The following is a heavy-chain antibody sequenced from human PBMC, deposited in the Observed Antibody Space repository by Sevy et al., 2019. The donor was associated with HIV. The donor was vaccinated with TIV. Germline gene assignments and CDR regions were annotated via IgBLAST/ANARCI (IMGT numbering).Heavy chain of an antibody. D-gene: IGHD3-10*01. J-gene: IGHJ4*02. V-gene: IGHV4-39*01. Sequence: SETLSLTCTVSGGSISSSSYYWGWIRQPPGKGLEWIGSIYYSGSTNYNPSLKSRVTISVDTSKNQFSLKLSSVTAADTAVYYCARHRVWRGSGSYTPFDYWGQGTLVTVSS. CDR3: ARHRVWRGSGSYTPFDY. CDR2: IYYSGST. CDR1: GGSISSSSYY.